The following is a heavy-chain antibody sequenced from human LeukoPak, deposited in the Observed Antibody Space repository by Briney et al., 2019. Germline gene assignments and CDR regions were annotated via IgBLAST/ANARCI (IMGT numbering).Heavy chain of an antibody. D-gene: IGHD3-22*01. CDR3: AKDPSYYYDSSGYEEIADY. CDR1: GFTFSSYG. Sequence: PGGSLRLSCAASGFTFSSYGTHWVRQAPGKGLEWVAFIRYDGSNKYYADSVKGRFTISRDNSKNTLYLQMNSLRAEDTAVYYCAKDPSYYYDSSGYEEIADYWGQGTLVTVSS. CDR2: IRYDGSNK. V-gene: IGHV3-30*02. J-gene: IGHJ4*02.